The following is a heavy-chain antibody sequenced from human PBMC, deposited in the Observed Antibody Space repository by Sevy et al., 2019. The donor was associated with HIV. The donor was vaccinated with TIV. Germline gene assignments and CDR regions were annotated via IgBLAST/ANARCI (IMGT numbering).Heavy chain of an antibody. CDR3: AREGGYTSAWSPGNY. D-gene: IGHD6-19*01. V-gene: IGHV3-30*04. CDR2: ISYDGMIK. CDR1: GFTFNTHA. Sequence: SCAASGFTFNTHAMHWVRQAPGKGLEWVALISYDGMIKYYADSVKGRRTISRDNSKNTLSLQMNSLRIEDTAVYYCAREGGYTSAWSPGNYWGQGTLVTVSS. J-gene: IGHJ4*02.